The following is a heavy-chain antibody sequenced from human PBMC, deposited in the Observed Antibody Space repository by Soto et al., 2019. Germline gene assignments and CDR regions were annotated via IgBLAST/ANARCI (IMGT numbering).Heavy chain of an antibody. CDR2: IYYSAYT. CDR1: GDSIRSYY. Sequence: LSLTCTVSGDSIRSYYWSWIRQPPWKGLEWIGYIYYSAYTSYNTYLKSRVTISVDTTTNQFSLKPNSVTAAHTAVFYRARCFRGNYPSRPVEQYYCDSWGQGTLVTVSS. CDR3: ARCFRGNYPSRPVEQYYCDS. V-gene: IGHV4-59*01. D-gene: IGHD1-26*01. J-gene: IGHJ4*02.